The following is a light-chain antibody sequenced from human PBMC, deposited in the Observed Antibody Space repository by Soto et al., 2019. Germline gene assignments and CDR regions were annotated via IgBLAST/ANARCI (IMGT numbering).Light chain of an antibody. CDR2: VNNDGSH. Sequence: QPVLTQSPSASASLGASVKLTCTLSSGHSDYAIAWHQQQPEKGPRYLMKVNNDGSHIKGDGIPDRFSGSSSGAERYLTISSLQSEDEADYYCQTWDAGNRVFGGGTKLTVL. CDR1: SGHSDYA. V-gene: IGLV4-69*01. CDR3: QTWDAGNRV. J-gene: IGLJ3*02.